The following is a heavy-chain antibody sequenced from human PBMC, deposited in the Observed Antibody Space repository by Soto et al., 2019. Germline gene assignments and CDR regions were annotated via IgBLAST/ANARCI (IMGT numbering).Heavy chain of an antibody. CDR3: AKDRYCSGGSCYLYFDY. Sequence: GGSLRLSCAASGFTFSSYAMSWVRQAPGKGLEWVSAISGSGGSTYYADSLKGRFTISRDNSKNTLYLQMNSLRAEDTAVYYCAKDRYCSGGSCYLYFDYWGQGTLVTVS. CDR1: GFTFSSYA. J-gene: IGHJ4*02. CDR2: ISGSGGST. D-gene: IGHD2-15*01. V-gene: IGHV3-23*01.